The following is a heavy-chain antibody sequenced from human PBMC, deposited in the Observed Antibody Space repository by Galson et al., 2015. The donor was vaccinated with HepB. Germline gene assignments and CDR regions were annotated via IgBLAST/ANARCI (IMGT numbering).Heavy chain of an antibody. CDR2: ISSSGSTI. D-gene: IGHD6-19*01. J-gene: IGHJ6*02. V-gene: IGHV3-11*01. Sequence: SLRLSCAASGFTFSDYYMSWIRQAPGKGLEWVSYISSSGSTIYYADSVKGRFTTSRGNAKNSLYLQMNSLRAEDTAVYYCARDVSAVAGLIYYGMDVWGQGTTVTVSS. CDR1: GFTFSDYY. CDR3: ARDVSAVAGLIYYGMDV.